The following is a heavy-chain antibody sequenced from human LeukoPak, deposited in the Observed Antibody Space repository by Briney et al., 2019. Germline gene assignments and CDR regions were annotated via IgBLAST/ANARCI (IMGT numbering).Heavy chain of an antibody. D-gene: IGHD3-22*01. CDR3: AKDYYYDSSGYYYGDAFDI. V-gene: IGHV3-23*01. CDR1: GFTFSAYA. CDR2: ISGSGGTT. J-gene: IGHJ3*02. Sequence: GGSLRLSCAASGFTFSAYAMAWVRQAAGKGLEWVSTISGSGGTTYSADSVKGRFTISRDNSKNILYLQVNSLRAGDTAVYYCAKDYYYDSSGYYYGDAFDIWGQGTMVTVSS.